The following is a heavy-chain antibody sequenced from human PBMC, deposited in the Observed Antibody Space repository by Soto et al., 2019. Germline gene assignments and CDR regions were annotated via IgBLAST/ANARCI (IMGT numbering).Heavy chain of an antibody. CDR1: GGSISSSSYY. J-gene: IGHJ4*02. V-gene: IGHV4-39*01. CDR3: ARRQSSSWYGL. D-gene: IGHD6-13*01. Sequence: SETLSLTCTVSGGSISSSSYYCGWIRQPPGKGLEWIGSIYYSGSTYYNPSLKSRVTISIDTSKNQFSLKLSSVTAADTAVYYCARRQSSSWYGLWGQGTLVTVS. CDR2: IYYSGST.